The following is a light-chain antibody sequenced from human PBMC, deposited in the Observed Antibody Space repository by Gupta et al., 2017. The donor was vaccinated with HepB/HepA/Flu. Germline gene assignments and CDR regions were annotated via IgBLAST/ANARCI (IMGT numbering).Light chain of an antibody. CDR3: QQDDNCPIT. J-gene: IGKJ4*01. CDR2: GVS. CDR1: HSVSSN. Sequence: EIVMTQSPATLSVSPGERGTLSCRASHSVSSNLAWYQQKPGQAPRLLIYGVSTRATGIPARFSGSGSGTEFTLTISSLQSEDFAVYYCQQDDNCPITFGGGTKVEIK. V-gene: IGKV3-15*01.